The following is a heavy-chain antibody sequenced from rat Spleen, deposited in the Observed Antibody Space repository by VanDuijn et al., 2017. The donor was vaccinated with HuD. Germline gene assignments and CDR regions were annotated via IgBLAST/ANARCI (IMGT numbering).Heavy chain of an antibody. J-gene: IGHJ3*01. CDR3: ARRGGLRNWFAY. V-gene: IGHV5S23*01. D-gene: IGHD1-6*01. CDR1: GFTFSDFD. Sequence: EVQLVESGGGLVQPGRSLKLSCAASGFTFSDFDMAWVRQAPTKGLEWVASITTGGDDTYYRDSVKGRFTISRDDEESTLYLQMDSLRSEDTATYFCARRGGLRNWFAYWGQGTLVTVSS. CDR2: ITTGGDDT.